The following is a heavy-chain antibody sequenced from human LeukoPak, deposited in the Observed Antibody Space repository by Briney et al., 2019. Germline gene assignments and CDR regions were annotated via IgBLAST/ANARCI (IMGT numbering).Heavy chain of an antibody. Sequence: GGSLRLSCAASGFTFSSYSMNWVRQAPGKGLEWVSYISSSSSTIYYADSVKGRFTISRDNAKNSLYLQMNSLRDEDTAVYYCARDPRLRYFDWATYYGMDVWGQGTTVIVSS. D-gene: IGHD3-9*01. CDR2: ISSSSSTI. V-gene: IGHV3-48*02. CDR1: GFTFSSYS. CDR3: ARDPRLRYFDWATYYGMDV. J-gene: IGHJ6*02.